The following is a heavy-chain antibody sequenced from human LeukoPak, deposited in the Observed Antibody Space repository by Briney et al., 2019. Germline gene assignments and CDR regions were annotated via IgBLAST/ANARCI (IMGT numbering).Heavy chain of an antibody. CDR2: INPNSGGT. D-gene: IGHD2-2*01. CDR1: GYTFTGYY. Sequence: ASVKVSCKASGYTFTGYYMHWVRQAPGQGLEWMGWINPNSGGTNYAQKFQGRVTMTRDTSISTAYMELSRLRSDDTAVYYCARGVGYCSSTSCYFVIGYYYYMDVWGKGTTVTISS. J-gene: IGHJ6*03. V-gene: IGHV1-2*02. CDR3: ARGVGYCSSTSCYFVIGYYYYMDV.